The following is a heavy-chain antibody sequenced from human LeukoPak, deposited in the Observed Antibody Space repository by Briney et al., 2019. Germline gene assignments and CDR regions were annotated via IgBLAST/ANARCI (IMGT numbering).Heavy chain of an antibody. V-gene: IGHV4-31*03. CDR3: ARLPIADCSGGSCYSYCFDY. J-gene: IGHJ4*02. CDR1: GGSISSGGYY. D-gene: IGHD2-15*01. Sequence: SETLSLTCTVSGGSISSGGYYWSWIRQPPGKGLEWIGYIYYSGSTYYNPSLKSRVTISVDTSKNQFSLKLSSVTAADTAVYYCARLPIADCSGGSCYSYCFDYWGQGTLVTVSS. CDR2: IYYSGST.